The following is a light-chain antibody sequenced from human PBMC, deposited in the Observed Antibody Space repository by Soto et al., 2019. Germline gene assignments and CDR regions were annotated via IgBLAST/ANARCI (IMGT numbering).Light chain of an antibody. CDR3: QPSYSNLWT. V-gene: IGKV1-39*01. J-gene: IGKJ1*01. CDR1: QSISNY. Sequence: DIQMTQSPSSLSASVGDRVTITCRASQSISNYLHWYQQKPGKVPKLLIFPASTLQSGVPSRFSGNGSGTDFTLTISSLQPEDFETHYCQPSYSNLWTLGHGTKVDIK. CDR2: PAS.